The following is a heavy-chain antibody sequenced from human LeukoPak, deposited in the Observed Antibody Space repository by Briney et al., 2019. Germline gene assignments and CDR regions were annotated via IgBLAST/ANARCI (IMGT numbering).Heavy chain of an antibody. Sequence: GGSLRLSCAASGFTFSRNTMHWVRQAPGKGLEWVALISYDGSNIYYADSVKGRFTISRDNSKNTLYLQLNSLRPEDTAVYYCAREWDATYHKTFDPWGQGTLVTVSS. CDR2: ISYDGSNI. CDR3: AREWDATYHKTFDP. D-gene: IGHD1-14*01. V-gene: IGHV3-30-3*01. CDR1: GFTFSRNT. J-gene: IGHJ5*02.